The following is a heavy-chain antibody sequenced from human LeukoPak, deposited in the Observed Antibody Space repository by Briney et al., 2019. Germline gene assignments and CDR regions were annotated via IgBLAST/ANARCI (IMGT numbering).Heavy chain of an antibody. J-gene: IGHJ4*02. CDR3: AKSSWTTPASHFDY. CDR2: ISGSGGST. Sequence: GGSLRLSCAASGFTFSTYAMSWVRQAPGKGLEWVSAISGSGGSTYYADSVKGRFTISRDNSKNTLYLQMNSLRDEDTAVYYCAKSSWTTPASHFDYWGQGTLVTVSS. D-gene: IGHD2-2*01. CDR1: GFTFSTYA. V-gene: IGHV3-23*01.